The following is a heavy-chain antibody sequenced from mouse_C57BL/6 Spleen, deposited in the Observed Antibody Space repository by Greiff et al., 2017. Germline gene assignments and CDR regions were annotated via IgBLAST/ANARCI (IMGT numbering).Heavy chain of an antibody. V-gene: IGHV1-5*01. CDR3: TWSNYGGYAMDY. CDR1: GYTFTSYW. CDR2: IYPGNSDT. Sequence: EVHLVESGTVLARPGASVKMSCKTSGYTFTSYWMHWVKQRPGKGLEWIGAIYPGNSDTSYNQKFKGKAKLTAVTSASTAYMELSSLTNEDSAVYYCTWSNYGGYAMDYWGQGTSVTVSS. D-gene: IGHD2-5*01. J-gene: IGHJ4*01.